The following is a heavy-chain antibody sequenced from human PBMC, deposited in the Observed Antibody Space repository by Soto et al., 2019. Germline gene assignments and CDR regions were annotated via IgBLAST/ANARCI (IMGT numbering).Heavy chain of an antibody. J-gene: IGHJ4*02. CDR1: GGSISSSNYY. D-gene: IGHD2-8*01. CDR3: AGGYCTNGVCYNRLCEY. CDR2: FYYSGST. Sequence: SETLSLTCTVSGGSISSSNYYWGWIRQPPGKGLEWIGTFYYSGSTYYDPSLKSRVTISVDTSKKEFSLKLTSVSAADTAVYFCAGGYCTNGVCYNRLCEYWGQGTLVTVS. V-gene: IGHV4-39*01.